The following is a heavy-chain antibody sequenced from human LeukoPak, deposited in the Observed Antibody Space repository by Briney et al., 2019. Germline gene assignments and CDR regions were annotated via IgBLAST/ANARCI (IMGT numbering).Heavy chain of an antibody. CDR1: GFTFRNYG. Sequence: GGSLRLSCAASGFTFRNYGMSWVRQTPGKGLEWVSGTIGTGDSKFYADPVKGRFTISRDNSRNTLYLHMNSLRVDDTAVYYCASLYNDYGDYWGQGALVTVSS. V-gene: IGHV3-23*01. J-gene: IGHJ4*02. CDR3: ASLYNDYGDY. CDR2: TIGTGDSK. D-gene: IGHD5-24*01.